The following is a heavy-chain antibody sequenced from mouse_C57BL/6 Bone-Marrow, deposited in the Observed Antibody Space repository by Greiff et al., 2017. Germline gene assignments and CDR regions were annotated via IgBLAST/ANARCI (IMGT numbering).Heavy chain of an antibody. J-gene: IGHJ3*01. D-gene: IGHD1-1*01. V-gene: IGHV5-17*01. CDR2: ISSGSSTI. Sequence: EVQVVESGGGLVKPGGSLKLSCAASGFTFSDYGMHWVRQAPEKGLEWVAYISSGSSTIYYADTVKGRFTISRDNAKNTLFLQMTSLRSEDTAMYYCARRGYYGSSFAWFAYWGQGTLVTVSA. CDR3: ARRGYYGSSFAWFAY. CDR1: GFTFSDYG.